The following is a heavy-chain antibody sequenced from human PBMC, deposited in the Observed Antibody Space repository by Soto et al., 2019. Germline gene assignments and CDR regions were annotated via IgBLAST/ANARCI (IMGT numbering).Heavy chain of an antibody. V-gene: IGHV4-59*12. Sequence: PSETLSLTCTVSGVSISSYYWSWIRQPPGKGLEWIGYIYYSGSTNYNPSLKSRVTISVDTSKNQFSLKLSSVTAADTAVYYCARDHPHSYGVYYLDYWGQGTLVTVSS. CDR1: GVSISSYY. CDR3: ARDHPHSYGVYYLDY. CDR2: IYYSGST. D-gene: IGHD5-18*01. J-gene: IGHJ4*02.